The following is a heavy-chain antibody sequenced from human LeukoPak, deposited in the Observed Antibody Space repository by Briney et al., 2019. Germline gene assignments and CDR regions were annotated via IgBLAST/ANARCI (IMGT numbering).Heavy chain of an antibody. J-gene: IGHJ6*02. CDR2: IIPVLNIT. CDR3: ARDQGLTAPPPYGLDV. D-gene: IGHD5-18*01. Sequence: SVKVSCKASGGTLSSSAITWVRQAPGQGLEWMGRIIPVLNITSYAQKFQGSVTITADTSTSTVYMELSSLRSEETAVYYCARDQGLTAPPPYGLDVWGQGTTVIVSS. CDR1: GGTLSSSA. V-gene: IGHV1-69*04.